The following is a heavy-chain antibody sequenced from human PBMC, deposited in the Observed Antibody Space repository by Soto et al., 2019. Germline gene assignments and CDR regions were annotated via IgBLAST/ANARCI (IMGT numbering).Heavy chain of an antibody. CDR3: ARAFSSSSAVEL. D-gene: IGHD6-6*01. J-gene: IGHJ4*02. Sequence: SETLSLTCTVSGESISSGGYYWSWIRHHPGKGLEWIGYIYDSESAYYNPSLKSRVTISMDTSKNQFAMRLSSVTAADTAVYFCARAFSSSSAVELWGQGTQVTLSS. CDR1: GESISSGGYY. V-gene: IGHV4-31*03. CDR2: IYDSESA.